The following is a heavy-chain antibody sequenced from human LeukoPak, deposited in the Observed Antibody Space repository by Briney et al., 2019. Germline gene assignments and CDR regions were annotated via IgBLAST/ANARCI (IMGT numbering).Heavy chain of an antibody. CDR1: GLIFSSYA. Sequence: QPGGSLRLSCAASGLIFSSYAMNWVRQAPGKGLEWVSTTSGSGISTYYADSVKGRFTISRDNSKNTLYLQMNSLRAEDTAVYYCARDRTSAAGTALDYWGQGTLVTVSS. CDR2: TSGSGIST. V-gene: IGHV3-23*01. J-gene: IGHJ4*02. CDR3: ARDRTSAAGTALDY. D-gene: IGHD6-13*01.